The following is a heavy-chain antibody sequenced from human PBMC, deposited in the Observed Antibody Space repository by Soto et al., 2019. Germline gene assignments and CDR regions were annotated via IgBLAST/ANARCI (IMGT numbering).Heavy chain of an antibody. J-gene: IGHJ6*02. CDR1: GYTFTSYA. Sequence: AASVKVSCKASGYTFTSYAMNWVRQAPGQGLAWMGWINTNTGNPTYAQGFTRRFVFGFDTSVITACLQVCSLKAEDTAVYCCARGRVYGMDVWGQGTTVTVSS. CDR3: ARGRVYGMDV. V-gene: IGHV7-4-1*01. CDR2: INTNTGNP.